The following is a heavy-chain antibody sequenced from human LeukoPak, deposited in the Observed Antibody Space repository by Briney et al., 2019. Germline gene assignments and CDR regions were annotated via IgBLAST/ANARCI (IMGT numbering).Heavy chain of an antibody. CDR3: ARGHQWLVLYYFDY. CDR2: ISSNGGST. J-gene: IGHJ4*02. D-gene: IGHD6-19*01. V-gene: IGHV3-64*01. CDR1: GFTFSNYA. Sequence: PGGSLRLSCAASGFTFSNYAMHWVRQAPGKGLEYVSAISSNGGSTYYANSVKGRFTISRDNSKNTLYLQMGSLRAEDMAVYYCARGHQWLVLYYFDYWGQGTLVTVSS.